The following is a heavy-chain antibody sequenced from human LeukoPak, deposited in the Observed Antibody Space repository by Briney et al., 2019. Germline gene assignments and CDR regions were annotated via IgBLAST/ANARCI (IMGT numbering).Heavy chain of an antibody. CDR3: AREGYDFWSGYHWGNNWFDS. CDR2: IYYSGST. CDR1: GGSISSSSYY. Sequence: NPSETLSLTCTVSGGSISSSSYYWGWIRQPPGKGLEWIRSIYYSGSTYYNPSLKSRVTISVDTSKNQFSLKLSSVTAADTAVYYCAREGYDFWSGYHWGNNWFDSWGQGTLVTVSS. D-gene: IGHD3-3*01. J-gene: IGHJ5*01. V-gene: IGHV4-39*07.